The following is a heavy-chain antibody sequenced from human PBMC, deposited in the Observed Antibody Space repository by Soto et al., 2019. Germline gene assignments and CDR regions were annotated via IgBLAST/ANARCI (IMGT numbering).Heavy chain of an antibody. CDR3: ARERDIAYGMDV. CDR2: IHSGGTT. D-gene: IGHD2-15*01. Sequence: EVQLVESGGDLVQPGGSLRLSCAASGFTVGTMYMSWVRQAPGKGLEWVSVIHSGGTTYYADSVKGRFTISRDSSKNTVYLQINSLRVEDTAVYYCARERDIAYGMDVWGQGTTVTVSS. J-gene: IGHJ6*02. V-gene: IGHV3-66*01. CDR1: GFTVGTMY.